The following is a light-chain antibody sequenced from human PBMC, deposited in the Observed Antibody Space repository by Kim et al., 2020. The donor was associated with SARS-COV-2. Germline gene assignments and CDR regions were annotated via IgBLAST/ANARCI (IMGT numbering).Light chain of an antibody. J-gene: IGKJ3*01. CDR3: MQGTHWPFT. CDR2: KVS. V-gene: IGKV2-30*01. CDR1: QSLAYSDGNIY. Sequence: PASISCRSSQSLAYSDGNIYLNWFHQRPGQSPRRLIYKVSMRDSGVPDRFSGSGSGTDFTLQISRVEAEDVGVYYCMQGTHWPFTFGPGTKVDIK.